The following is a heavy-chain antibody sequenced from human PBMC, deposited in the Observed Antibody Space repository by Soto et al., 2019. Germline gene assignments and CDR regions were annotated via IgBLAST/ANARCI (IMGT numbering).Heavy chain of an antibody. D-gene: IGHD3-10*01. J-gene: IGHJ5*02. CDR1: GGSFSGYY. CDR3: ARAQFYSGSGRYNNLMFDP. Sequence: KTSETLSLTCAVYGGSFSGYYWSWIRQPPGKGLEWIGEINHSWTFLYNPSLKTRLTMSLDRSNNQFSLTLNSVTAADTAVYYCARAQFYSGSGRYNNLMFDPWGQGIQVTSPQ. V-gene: IGHV4-34*01. CDR2: INHSWTF.